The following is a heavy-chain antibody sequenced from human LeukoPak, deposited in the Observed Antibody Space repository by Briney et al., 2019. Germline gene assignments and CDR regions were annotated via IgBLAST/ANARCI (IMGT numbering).Heavy chain of an antibody. D-gene: IGHD1-20*01. V-gene: IGHV3-15*01. J-gene: IGHJ4*02. CDR1: GFTFINAY. CDR3: TTDARYTDRWYNW. CDR2: IKSKSAGGTT. Sequence: GGSLRLSCAASGFTFINAYMSWVRQAPGKGLEWVGRIKSKSAGGTTDYGAPVKGRFTISSDDSRNTLFLQMNSLKTEDTAVYFCTTDARYTDRWYNWWGQGTLVTVSS.